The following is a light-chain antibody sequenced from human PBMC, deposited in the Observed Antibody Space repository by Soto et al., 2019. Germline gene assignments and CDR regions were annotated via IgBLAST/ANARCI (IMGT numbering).Light chain of an antibody. CDR1: SSDDGGYNY. V-gene: IGLV2-8*01. J-gene: IGLJ2*01. CDR2: AVT. Sequence: QSALTQPPSASGSLGQSVTISCTGTSSDDGGYNYVSWHQQHPGKAPKVMIYAVTKRPPGVPDRFSGSKSGNTASLTVSGLQAEDEADYYCSSFAGGGNPVLLGGGTKLTVL. CDR3: SSFAGGGNPVL.